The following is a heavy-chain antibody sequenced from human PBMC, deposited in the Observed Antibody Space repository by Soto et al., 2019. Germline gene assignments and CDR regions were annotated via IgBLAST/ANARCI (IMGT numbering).Heavy chain of an antibody. D-gene: IGHD3-10*01. V-gene: IGHV3-23*01. J-gene: IGHJ5*02. CDR3: AKDAISMVRGVNNWFDP. CDR2: ISGGGGVST. Sequence: GGSLRLSCAASGFTFSSYAMTWVRQAPGKGLEWVSGISGGGGVSTYYADSVKGRFTISRDNSMNTLYLQMNRLRAEDTAVYYCAKDAISMVRGVNNWFDPWGQGTLVTVSS. CDR1: GFTFSSYA.